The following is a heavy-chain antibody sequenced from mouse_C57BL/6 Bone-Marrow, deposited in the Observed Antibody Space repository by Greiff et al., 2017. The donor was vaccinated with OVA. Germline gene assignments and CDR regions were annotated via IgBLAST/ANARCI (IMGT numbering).Heavy chain of an antibody. Sequence: EVKLMESGGGLVKPGGSLKLSCAASGFTFSSYAMSWVRQTPEKRLEWVATISDGGSYTYYPDNVKGRFTISRDNAKNNLYLQMSHLKSEDTAMYYCARDNDDRYFDVWGTGTTVTVSS. CDR2: ISDGGSYT. CDR3: ARDNDDRYFDV. J-gene: IGHJ1*03. D-gene: IGHD2-12*01. V-gene: IGHV5-4*01. CDR1: GFTFSSYA.